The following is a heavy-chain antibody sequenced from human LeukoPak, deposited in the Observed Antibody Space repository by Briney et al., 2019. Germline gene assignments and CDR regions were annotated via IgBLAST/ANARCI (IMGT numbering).Heavy chain of an antibody. J-gene: IGHJ4*02. CDR1: GYTLTELS. D-gene: IGHD1-20*01. CDR3: ATDGITGTTRVY. Sequence: ASVKVSCKVSGYTLTELSMHWVRQAPGKGLEWMGGFDPEDGETIYAQKFQGRVTMTEDTSTDTAYMELSSLRSEDTAVYYCATDGITGTTRVYWGQGTLVTVSS. CDR2: FDPEDGET. V-gene: IGHV1-24*01.